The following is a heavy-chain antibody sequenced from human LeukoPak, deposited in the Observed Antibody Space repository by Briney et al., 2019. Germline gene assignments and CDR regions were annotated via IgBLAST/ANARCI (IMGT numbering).Heavy chain of an antibody. CDR1: GFSFSSYG. CDR3: ARRGRDGSDY. J-gene: IGHJ4*02. CDR2: IWYDGSKK. V-gene: IGHV3-33*01. D-gene: IGHD2-15*01. Sequence: PGGSLRLSCAASGFSFSSYGMHWVRQAPGKGLEWVAVIWYDGSKKYYADSVKGRFIISRDNAKNSLYLQMNSLRAEDTAVYYCARRGRDGSDYWGQGTLVTVSS.